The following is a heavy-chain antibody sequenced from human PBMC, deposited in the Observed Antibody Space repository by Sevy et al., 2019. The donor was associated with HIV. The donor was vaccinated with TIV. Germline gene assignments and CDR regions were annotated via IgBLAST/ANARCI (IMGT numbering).Heavy chain of an antibody. Sequence: SETLSLTCTVSGGSISSGDYYWSWIRQPPGKGLEWIGYIYYSGSTYYNPSLKSRVTISVDTSKNQFSLKLGFVTAADTAVYYCAREFNYYDSSGPDYWGQGTLVTVSS. V-gene: IGHV4-30-4*01. CDR1: GGSISSGDYY. D-gene: IGHD3-22*01. J-gene: IGHJ4*02. CDR3: AREFNYYDSSGPDY. CDR2: IYYSGST.